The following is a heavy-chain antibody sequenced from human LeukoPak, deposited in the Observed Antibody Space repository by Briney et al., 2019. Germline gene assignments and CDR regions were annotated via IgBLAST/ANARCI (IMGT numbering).Heavy chain of an antibody. CDR1: GGSIGSGGYY. J-gene: IGHJ4*02. Sequence: SQTLSLTCTVSGGSIGSGGYYWSWIRQHPGKGLEWIGYIYYSGSTYYNPSLKSRVTISVDTSKNQFSLKLSSVTAADTAVYYCARLVGIAARFDYWGQGTLVTVSS. CDR3: ARLVGIAARFDY. CDR2: IYYSGST. V-gene: IGHV4-31*03. D-gene: IGHD6-6*01.